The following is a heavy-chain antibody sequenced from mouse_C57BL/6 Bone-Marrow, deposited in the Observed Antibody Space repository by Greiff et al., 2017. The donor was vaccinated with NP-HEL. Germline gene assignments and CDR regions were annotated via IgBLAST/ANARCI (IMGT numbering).Heavy chain of an antibody. V-gene: IGHV1-85*01. CDR3: ASPYRGSMDY. D-gene: IGHD2-14*01. J-gene: IGHJ4*01. CDR1: GYTFTSYD. CDR2: IYPRDGST. Sequence: VQLVESGPELVKPGASVKLSCKASGYTFTSYDINWVKQRPGQGLEWIGWIYPRDGSTKYNEKFKGKATLTVDTSSSTAYMELHSLTSEDSAVYFCASPYRGSMDYWGQGTSVTVSS.